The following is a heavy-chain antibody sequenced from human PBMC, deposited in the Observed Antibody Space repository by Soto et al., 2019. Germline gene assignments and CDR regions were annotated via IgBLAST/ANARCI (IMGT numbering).Heavy chain of an antibody. Sequence: GGSLRLSCAASGFTVSSSYMNWVRQAPGKGLEWVSIIYSGGGTYYADSVKGRFTISRDNSKNTLYLQMNSLRAEETAVYYCARSSGGSYHSHAFDIWGQGTMVT. D-gene: IGHD3-16*02. J-gene: IGHJ3*02. CDR2: IYSGGGT. V-gene: IGHV3-53*01. CDR1: GFTVSSSY. CDR3: ARSSGGSYHSHAFDI.